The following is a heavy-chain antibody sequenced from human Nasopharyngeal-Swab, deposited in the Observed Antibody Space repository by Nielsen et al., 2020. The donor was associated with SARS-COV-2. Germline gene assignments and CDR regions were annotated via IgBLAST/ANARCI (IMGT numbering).Heavy chain of an antibody. V-gene: IGHV3-23*01. CDR2: ISGSGATT. CDR1: GFTFGNYA. Sequence: GESLKISCEVSGFTFGNYAMSWVRQAPGKGLEWVSAISGSGATTYYADSVKGRFTISRDNSKNTLYLQMNSLRAEDTAVYYCAKGRNRTPDYRGQGTLVNGSS. J-gene: IGHJ4*02. CDR3: AKGRNRTPDY.